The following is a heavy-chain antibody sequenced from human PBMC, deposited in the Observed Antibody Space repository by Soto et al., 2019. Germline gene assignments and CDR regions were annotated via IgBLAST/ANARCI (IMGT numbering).Heavy chain of an antibody. CDR3: AYDFWSGLTFDY. CDR1: GFTFSSYG. CDR2: ISIDGSAI. J-gene: IGHJ4*02. D-gene: IGHD3-3*01. Sequence: TGGSLRLSCAASGFTFSSYGMNWVRQAPGKGLEWVSYISIDGSAIYYADSVKGRFTISRDNAKNSLYLQMNSLRDEDTAVYYCAYDFWSGLTFDYWGQGTLVTVSS. V-gene: IGHV3-48*02.